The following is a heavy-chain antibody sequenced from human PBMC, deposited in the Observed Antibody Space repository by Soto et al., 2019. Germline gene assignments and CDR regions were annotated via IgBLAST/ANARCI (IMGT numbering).Heavy chain of an antibody. V-gene: IGHV3-48*01. CDR2: ISTSSTTI. Sequence: GESLKISCAASGLTFSSYSMNWVRQAPGKALECVSDISTSSTTIHYADSVKGRLTISRDNAKNSLYLQMNSLRAEDTAVYYCVMGYYFDYWGQGTLVTVSS. D-gene: IGHD2-8*01. J-gene: IGHJ4*02. CDR3: VMGYYFDY. CDR1: GLTFSSYS.